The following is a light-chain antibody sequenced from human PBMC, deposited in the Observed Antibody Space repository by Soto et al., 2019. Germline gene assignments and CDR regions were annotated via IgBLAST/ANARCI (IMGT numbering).Light chain of an antibody. CDR1: RSISYW. CDR2: DAS. Sequence: DIQITQSPSTLSASVGDRVTITCRASRSISYWLAWYQQKPGKAPNLLIYDASSLESGVPSRFSGSGSGTEFTLTISSLQPDDFATYYCQQSNSYPWTFGQGTKVEIK. CDR3: QQSNSYPWT. V-gene: IGKV1-5*01. J-gene: IGKJ1*01.